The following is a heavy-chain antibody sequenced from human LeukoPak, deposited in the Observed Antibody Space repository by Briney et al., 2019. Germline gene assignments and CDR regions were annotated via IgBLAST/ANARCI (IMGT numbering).Heavy chain of an antibody. J-gene: IGHJ6*02. CDR3: ARARVAGTPAGGMDV. CDR1: GGSFSGYY. V-gene: IGHV4-34*01. D-gene: IGHD6-19*01. Sequence: SKTLSLTCAVYGGSFSGYYWSWIRQPPGKGLEWIGEINHSGSTNYNPSLKSRVTISVDTSKNQFSLKLSSVTAADTAVYYCARARVAGTPAGGMDVWGQGTTVTVSS. CDR2: INHSGST.